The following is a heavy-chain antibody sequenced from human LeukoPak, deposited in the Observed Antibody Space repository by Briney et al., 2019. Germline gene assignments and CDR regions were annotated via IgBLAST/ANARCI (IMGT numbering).Heavy chain of an antibody. CDR1: GFTFSNAW. D-gene: IGHD3-22*01. V-gene: IGHV3-15*01. CDR2: IKSKTGGGTT. J-gene: IGHJ4*02. CDR3: TVDYYDSSGYRSYY. Sequence: GGSLRLSCAASGFTFSNAWMSWVRQAPGKGLEWVGRIKSKTGGGTTDYAAPVKGRFTISRDDSKNTLYLQMNSLKTEDTAVYYCTVDYYDSSGYRSYYWGQGTLVTVSS.